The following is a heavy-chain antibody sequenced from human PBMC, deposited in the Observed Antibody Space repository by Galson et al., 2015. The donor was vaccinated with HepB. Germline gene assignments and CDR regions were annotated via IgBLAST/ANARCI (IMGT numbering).Heavy chain of an antibody. V-gene: IGHV6-1*01. Sequence: CAISGDSVSSNSAAWNWIRQSPSRGLEWLGRTYYRSKWYNDYAVSVKSPITINPDTSKNQFSLQLNSVTPEDTAVYYCARAYCSGGSCYPNYFDYWGQGTLVTVSS. CDR2: TYYRSKWYN. J-gene: IGHJ4*02. CDR3: ARAYCSGGSCYPNYFDY. CDR1: GDSVSSNSAA. D-gene: IGHD2-15*01.